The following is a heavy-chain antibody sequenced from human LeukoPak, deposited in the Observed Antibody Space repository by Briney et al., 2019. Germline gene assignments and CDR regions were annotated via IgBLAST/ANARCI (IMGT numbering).Heavy chain of an antibody. D-gene: IGHD3-9*01. CDR2: LYYSGGI. CDR3: ARRVRYFDSYGMDV. J-gene: IGHJ6*02. Sequence: SETLSLTCTVSGGSISSRSYYWGWIRQPPGKGLEWIGSLYYSGGIYYNPSLKSRVTISVDTSKNQFSLKLSSVTAADTAVYYCARRVRYFDSYGMDVWGQGTTVTVSS. CDR1: GGSISSRSYY. V-gene: IGHV4-39*01.